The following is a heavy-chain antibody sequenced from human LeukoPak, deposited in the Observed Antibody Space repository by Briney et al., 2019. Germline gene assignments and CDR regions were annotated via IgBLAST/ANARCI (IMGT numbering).Heavy chain of an antibody. J-gene: IGHJ4*02. D-gene: IGHD5-12*01. V-gene: IGHV4-34*01. CDR1: GGSFSGYY. CDR2: INHSGST. CDR3: ASTGGYED. Sequence: PSETLSLTCAVYGGSFSGYYWSWIRQPPGKGLECIGEINHSGSTNYNPSLKSRVTISVDTSKNQFSLKLSSVTAADTAVYYCASTGGYEDWGQGTLVTVSS.